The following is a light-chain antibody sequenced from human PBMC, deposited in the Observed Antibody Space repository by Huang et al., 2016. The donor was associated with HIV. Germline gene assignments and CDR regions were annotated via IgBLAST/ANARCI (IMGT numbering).Light chain of an antibody. Sequence: EIVLTQSPGTLSLSPGERATLSCRASQSVTSGYLAWYQQKPGQAPRLLIYGASSGATGIPDRFSGSGSGTDFTLTISRLEPEDFVVYYCQQYDSSFRTFGQGTKVEI. J-gene: IGKJ1*01. CDR1: QSVTSGY. CDR2: GAS. CDR3: QQYDSSFRT. V-gene: IGKV3-20*01.